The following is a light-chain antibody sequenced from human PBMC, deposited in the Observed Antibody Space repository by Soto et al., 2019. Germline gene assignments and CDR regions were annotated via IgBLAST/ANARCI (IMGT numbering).Light chain of an antibody. CDR2: GAS. Sequence: EIQMTQSPSSLSASVGDRVTISCRASQTIGTSLNWFQQKPGAAPKFLIYGASNLQSGVASRFSGSGSGTEVTLPISSLQPEDFGSDSYQHTFNSRPRTFGQGTKVEVK. J-gene: IGKJ1*01. V-gene: IGKV1-39*01. CDR3: QHTFNSRPRT. CDR1: QTIGTS.